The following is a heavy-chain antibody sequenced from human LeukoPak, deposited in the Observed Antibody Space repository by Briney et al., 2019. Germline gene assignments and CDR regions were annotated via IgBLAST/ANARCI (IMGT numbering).Heavy chain of an antibody. Sequence: SVRVSCKASGGTFSSYAISWVRQAPGQGLEWMGGIIPIFGTANYAQKFQGRVTITADESTSTAYMELSSLRSEDTAVYYCARALHYDILTGYYGNYFDYWGQGTLVTVSS. CDR3: ARALHYDILTGYYGNYFDY. CDR2: IIPIFGTA. D-gene: IGHD3-9*01. CDR1: GGTFSSYA. V-gene: IGHV1-69*13. J-gene: IGHJ4*02.